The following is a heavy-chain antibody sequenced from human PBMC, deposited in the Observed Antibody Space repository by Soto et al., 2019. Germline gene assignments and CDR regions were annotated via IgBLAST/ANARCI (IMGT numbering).Heavy chain of an antibody. J-gene: IGHJ6*02. CDR1: GGSFSAHY. D-gene: IGHD3-3*01. CDR3: ARGDYDFGSGPPYYYYGMDV. Sequence: PSETLYLTCPVYGGSFSAHYWTWHRQPPGKGLEWIGEINHSGSTNYNPSLKSRVTISVDTSKNQFSLKLSSVTAADTAVYYCARGDYDFGSGPPYYYYGMDVWGQGTTVTVSS. V-gene: IGHV4-34*01. CDR2: INHSGST.